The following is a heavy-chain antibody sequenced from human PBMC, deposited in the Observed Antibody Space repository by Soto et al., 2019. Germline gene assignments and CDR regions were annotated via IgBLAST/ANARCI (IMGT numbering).Heavy chain of an antibody. Sequence: SETLSLTCTVSGGSISSGDYYWSWIRQPPGKGLEWIGYIYHSGSTYYNPSLKSRVTISVDTSKNQFSLKLSSVTAADTAVYYCDREGPDGARLDPWGQRTLVTVSS. CDR3: DREGPDGARLDP. CDR2: IYHSGST. V-gene: IGHV4-30-4*01. CDR1: GGSISSGDYY. J-gene: IGHJ5*02.